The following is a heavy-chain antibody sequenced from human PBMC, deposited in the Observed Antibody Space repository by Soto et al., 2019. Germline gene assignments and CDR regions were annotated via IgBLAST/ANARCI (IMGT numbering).Heavy chain of an antibody. J-gene: IGHJ6*02. CDR3: VKPPVITASYYYYDMDV. Sequence: EVQLLESGGGLVQAGGSLRLSCVASGFTFSTHAMSWVRQVPGKGLEWVSTFSGSGISTYYTDSVKGRFTISRDNSKNTVFLQMNSLRDEDTAVYYCVKPPVITASYYYYDMDVWGQGTTVTVSS. CDR2: FSGSGIST. V-gene: IGHV3-23*01. CDR1: GFTFSTHA. D-gene: IGHD4-4*01.